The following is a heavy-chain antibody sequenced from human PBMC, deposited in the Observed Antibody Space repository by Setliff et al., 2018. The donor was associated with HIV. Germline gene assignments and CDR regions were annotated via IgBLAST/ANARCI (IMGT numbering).Heavy chain of an antibody. CDR3: AREGGTGRSSWYGAYWYDP. V-gene: IGHV4-34*01. CDR1: GGSFSGYY. Sequence: SETLSLTCAVYGGSFSGYYWTWIRQPPGEGLEWIGDINHSGKTNYNRSLKSRVTISLDTSKNQFSLRLTSVTAADTAVYYCAREGGTGRSSWYGAYWYDPWGQGTLVTVSS. D-gene: IGHD6-13*01. CDR2: INHSGKT. J-gene: IGHJ5*02.